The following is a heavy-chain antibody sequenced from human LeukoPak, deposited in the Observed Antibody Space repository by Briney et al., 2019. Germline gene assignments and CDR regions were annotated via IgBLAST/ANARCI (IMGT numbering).Heavy chain of an antibody. CDR1: GASISSYY. J-gene: IGHJ6*02. CDR2: IYDSGTT. V-gene: IGHV4-59*01. CDR3: ARKYYDILTGYTAMDV. Sequence: PSETLSLTCTVSGASISSYYWSWIRQPPGKGLEWIGCIYDSGTTTYNPSLKSRVTISVDTSKNQFSLKMRSVTAADTAVYYCARKYYDILTGYTAMDVWGQGTTVTVSS. D-gene: IGHD3-9*01.